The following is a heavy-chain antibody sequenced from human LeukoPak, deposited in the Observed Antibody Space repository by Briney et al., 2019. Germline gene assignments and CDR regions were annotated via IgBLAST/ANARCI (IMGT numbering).Heavy chain of an antibody. Sequence: ASVKVSCKASGYTFTSYGISWVRQAPGQGLEWMGWISAYNGNTNYVQKLQGRVTMTTDTSTSTAYMELRSLRSDDTAVYYCATARGVTTDEYYFDHWGQGTLVTVSS. CDR3: ATARGVTTDEYYFDH. V-gene: IGHV1-18*01. D-gene: IGHD4-17*01. CDR2: ISAYNGNT. CDR1: GYTFTSYG. J-gene: IGHJ4*02.